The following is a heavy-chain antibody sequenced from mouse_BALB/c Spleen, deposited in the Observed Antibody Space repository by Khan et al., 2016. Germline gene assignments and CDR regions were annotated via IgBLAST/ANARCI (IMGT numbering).Heavy chain of an antibody. V-gene: IGHV1S136*01. J-gene: IGHJ4*01. D-gene: IGHD3-2*02. Sequence: GRLPQSGPELVKPGASVKISCKASGYTFTRYVIHRVKQKTGQGLEWIGYINPFSDGTKYKEKFEGRATLTSVKSSSTAYMELSSLTAEDSAVYYCARSGGAKDSWGQGTSVTVSS. CDR3: ARSGGAKDS. CDR1: GYTFTRYV. CDR2: INPFSDGT.